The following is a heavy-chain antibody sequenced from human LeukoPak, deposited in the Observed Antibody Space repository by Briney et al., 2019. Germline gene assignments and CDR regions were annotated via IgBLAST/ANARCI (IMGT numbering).Heavy chain of an antibody. J-gene: IGHJ4*02. CDR1: GFTFSSYA. V-gene: IGHV3-23*01. D-gene: IGHD4-17*01. Sequence: PAGGSLRLSCAASGFTFSSYAMSWVRQAPGKGLEWVSLISGSIGSTSYAGSVKGRFTISRDTSKNTLYLQMNSLRAEDTAIYYCAKGMTTVTTRSPLDYWGQGTLVTVSS. CDR2: ISGSIGST. CDR3: AKGMTTVTTRSPLDY.